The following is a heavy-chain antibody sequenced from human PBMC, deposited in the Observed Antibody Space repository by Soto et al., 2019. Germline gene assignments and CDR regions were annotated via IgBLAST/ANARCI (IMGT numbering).Heavy chain of an antibody. Sequence: GGSLRLSCAASGFTFSSYGMHWVRQAPGKGLEWVAVIWYDGSNKYYADSVKGGFTISRDNSKNTLYLQMNSLRAEDTAVYYCARDPSSSWVRQKVPFDYWGQGTLVTVSS. J-gene: IGHJ4*02. CDR3: ARDPSSSWVRQKVPFDY. V-gene: IGHV3-33*01. D-gene: IGHD6-13*01. CDR1: GFTFSSYG. CDR2: IWYDGSNK.